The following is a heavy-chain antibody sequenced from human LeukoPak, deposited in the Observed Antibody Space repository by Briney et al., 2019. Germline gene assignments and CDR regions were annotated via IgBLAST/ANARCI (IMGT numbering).Heavy chain of an antibody. V-gene: IGHV3-21*01. CDR1: GFTFSSYS. D-gene: IGHD6-19*01. Sequence: GGSLRLSCAASGFTFSSYSMNWVRRAPGKGLEWVSSISSSSYIYYADSVKGRFTISRDNAKNSLYLQMNSLRAEDTAVYYCARDRRHWLAPDGSNWFDPWGQGTLVTVSS. CDR2: ISSSSYI. CDR3: ARDRRHWLAPDGSNWFDP. J-gene: IGHJ5*02.